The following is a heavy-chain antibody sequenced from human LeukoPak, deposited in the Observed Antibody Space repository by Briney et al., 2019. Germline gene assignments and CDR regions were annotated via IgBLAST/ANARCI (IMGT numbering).Heavy chain of an antibody. CDR3: ARVYLGVYYYGSSGYSHLDY. D-gene: IGHD3-22*01. Sequence: ASVKVSCKASGYTFTDYYMHWGGQAPGEGVERMGWINPNSGGTNYAQKFQGRVTITRDTSIRKDYMEMRRVRYEDTAVYYCARVYLGVYYYGSSGYSHLDYWGQGTLVTVSS. CDR1: GYTFTDYY. J-gene: IGHJ4*02. CDR2: INPNSGGT. V-gene: IGHV1-2*02.